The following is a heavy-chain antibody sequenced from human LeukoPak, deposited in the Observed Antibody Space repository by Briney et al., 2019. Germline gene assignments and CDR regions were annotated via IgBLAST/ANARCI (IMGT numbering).Heavy chain of an antibody. V-gene: IGHV3-48*03. CDR2: ISSSGSYI. CDR3: ARDGGELYPTYYFDY. CDR1: GFTFSSYE. J-gene: IGHJ4*02. D-gene: IGHD2-2*01. Sequence: QTGGSLRLSCAASGFTFSSYEMNWVRQAPGKGLEWVSYISSSGSYIYNADSVKGRFTISRDNAKNSLYLQMNSLRAEDTAVYYCARDGGELYPTYYFDYWGQGILVTVSS.